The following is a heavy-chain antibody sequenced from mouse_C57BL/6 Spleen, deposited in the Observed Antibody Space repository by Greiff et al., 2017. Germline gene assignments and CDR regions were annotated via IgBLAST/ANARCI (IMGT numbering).Heavy chain of an antibody. V-gene: IGHV1-15*01. J-gene: IGHJ2*01. CDR2: IDPETGGP. Sequence: VQLQQSGAELVRPGASVTLSCKASGYTFTDYEMHWVKQTPVHGLEWIGAIDPETGGPAYNQKFKGKALLTADKSSSTAYMELRSLTSEDSAVYYCTRHYYGRLDYWGQGTTLTVSS. CDR3: TRHYYGRLDY. CDR1: GYTFTDYE. D-gene: IGHD1-1*01.